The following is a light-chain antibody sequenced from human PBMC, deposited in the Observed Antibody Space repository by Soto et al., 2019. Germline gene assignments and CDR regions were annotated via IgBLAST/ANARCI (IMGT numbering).Light chain of an antibody. J-gene: IGKJ5*01. CDR3: QHNDSTPIT. V-gene: IGKV1-39*01. CDR1: QSISSY. Sequence: DIQLTRSPSTLSASVGDRVTISCRASQSISSYLALYQQKPGKAPNLLNYAASSLPSGVPSRFSGGGSGTDFTLTISRLQHDDSATYYRQHNDSTPITFGQGTRLEIK. CDR2: AAS.